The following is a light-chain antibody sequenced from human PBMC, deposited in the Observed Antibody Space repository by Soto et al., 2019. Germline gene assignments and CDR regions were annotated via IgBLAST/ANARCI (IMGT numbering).Light chain of an antibody. V-gene: IGKV2-28*01. J-gene: IGKJ1*01. CDR1: QSLLHSNGYNY. CDR2: LGS. Sequence: DIVMTQSPLSLPVTPGEPASISCRSSQSLLHSNGYNYLDWYLQKPGQSPQLLIYLGSNRASGVPDRFSGSGSGTDFTLKISRVEAEDVRVYYCMQALQTPRTFGQGTKV. CDR3: MQALQTPRT.